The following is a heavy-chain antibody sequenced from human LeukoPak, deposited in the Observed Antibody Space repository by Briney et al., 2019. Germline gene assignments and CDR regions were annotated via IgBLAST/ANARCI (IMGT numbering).Heavy chain of an antibody. CDR2: IVQDGSDK. J-gene: IGHJ6*02. Sequence: GGSLRLSCVASGFTFSNHWINWVRQAPGKGLEWVANIVQDGSDKHYVDSVKGRFTISRDNAKNSLYLQMNSLRAEDTAVYYCARNRGLDVWGQGTTVTVSS. V-gene: IGHV3-7*01. CDR3: ARNRGLDV. CDR1: GFTFSNHW.